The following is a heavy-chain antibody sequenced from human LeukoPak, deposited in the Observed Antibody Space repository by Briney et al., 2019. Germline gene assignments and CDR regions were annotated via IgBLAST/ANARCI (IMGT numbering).Heavy chain of an antibody. Sequence: GGSLRLSCAASGFTFSTYGMHWVRQAPDKGLEWVAVISYDGSNEYYADSVKGRFTISRDNSKNTLYLQMNSLRAEDTAVYYCAKDLYSSSWYRFDYWGQGTLVTVSS. J-gene: IGHJ4*02. CDR2: ISYDGSNE. CDR3: AKDLYSSSWYRFDY. D-gene: IGHD6-13*01. CDR1: GFTFSTYG. V-gene: IGHV3-30*18.